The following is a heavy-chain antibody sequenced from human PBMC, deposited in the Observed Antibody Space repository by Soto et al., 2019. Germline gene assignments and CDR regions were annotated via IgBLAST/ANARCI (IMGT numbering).Heavy chain of an antibody. Sequence: QVQLQESGPGLVKPSQTLSLTCTVSGGSISSGDYYWSWIRQPPGKGLEWIGYIYYSGSTYYIPSLKRRVTISVDTSKTPSPLQLRSVPAADPAVYYWARAQGSGFLVSWGQGTLVTVSS. CDR3: ARAQGSGFLVS. CDR1: GGSISSGDYY. D-gene: IGHD3-10*01. J-gene: IGHJ4*02. CDR2: IYYSGST. V-gene: IGHV4-30-4*01.